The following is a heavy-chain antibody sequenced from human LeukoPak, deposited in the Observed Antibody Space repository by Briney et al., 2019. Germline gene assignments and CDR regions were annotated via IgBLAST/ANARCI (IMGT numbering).Heavy chain of an antibody. V-gene: IGHV4-34*01. D-gene: IGHD5-18*01. CDR2: INHSGST. CDR3: ARALTDGYELYY. CDR1: GGSFSGYY. J-gene: IGHJ4*02. Sequence: SETLSLTCAVYGGSFSGYYWSWIRQPPGKGLEWIGEINHSGSTNYNPSLKSRVTISVGTSKNQFSLKLSSVTAADTAVYYCARALTDGYELYYWGQGTLVTVSS.